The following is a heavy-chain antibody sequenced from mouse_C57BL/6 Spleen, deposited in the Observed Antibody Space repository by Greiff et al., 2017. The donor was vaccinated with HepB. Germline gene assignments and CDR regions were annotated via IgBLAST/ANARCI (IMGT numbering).Heavy chain of an antibody. CDR3: ARSYDYDGDAWFAY. Sequence: VQLQQPGAELVKPGASVKLSCKASGYTFTSYWMQWVKQRPGQGLEWIGEIDPSDSYTNYNQKFKGKATLTVDTSSSTAYMQLSSLTSEDSAVYYCARSYDYDGDAWFAYWGQGTLVTVSA. D-gene: IGHD2-4*01. CDR2: IDPSDSYT. J-gene: IGHJ3*01. V-gene: IGHV1-50*01. CDR1: GYTFTSYW.